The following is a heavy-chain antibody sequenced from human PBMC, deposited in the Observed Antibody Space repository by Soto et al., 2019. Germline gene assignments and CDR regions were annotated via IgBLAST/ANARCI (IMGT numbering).Heavy chain of an antibody. Sequence: ASETLSLTCAVYGGSFSGYYWSWIRQPPGKGLEWIGEINHSGSTNYNPSLKSRVTISVDTSKNQFSLKLSSVTAADTAVYYCARDGGSWRYYFDYWRQGTLVTVSS. CDR1: GGSFSGYY. D-gene: IGHD2-15*01. V-gene: IGHV4-34*01. CDR2: INHSGST. J-gene: IGHJ4*02. CDR3: ARDGGSWRYYFDY.